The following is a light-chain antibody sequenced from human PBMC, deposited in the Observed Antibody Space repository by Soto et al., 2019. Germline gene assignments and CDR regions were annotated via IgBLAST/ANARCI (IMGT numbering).Light chain of an antibody. V-gene: IGKV1-33*01. CDR1: QDISKY. CDR2: DAS. CDR3: QQYDNLLALT. J-gene: IGKJ4*01. Sequence: DIQMTQSPSSLSASVGDRVTIACQASQDISKYLNWYQFRPGQAPKLLIYDASNLETGVPSRFRGSGSGTHFSLTITSLQPEDVATYYCQQYDNLLALTFGGGTKVHIK.